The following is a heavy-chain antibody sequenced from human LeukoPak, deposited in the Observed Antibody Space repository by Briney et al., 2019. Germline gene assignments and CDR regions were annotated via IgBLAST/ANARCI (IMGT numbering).Heavy chain of an antibody. Sequence: ASVKVSCKASGYTFTSYYMHWVRQAPRQGLEWMGIINPSGGSTSYAQKFQGRVTMTRDTSTSTVYMELSSLRSEDTAVYYCARAQYCNGGSCYSGAFDIWGQGTMVTVSS. CDR3: ARAQYCNGGSCYSGAFDI. J-gene: IGHJ3*02. CDR2: INPSGGST. CDR1: GYTFTSYY. D-gene: IGHD2-15*01. V-gene: IGHV1-46*01.